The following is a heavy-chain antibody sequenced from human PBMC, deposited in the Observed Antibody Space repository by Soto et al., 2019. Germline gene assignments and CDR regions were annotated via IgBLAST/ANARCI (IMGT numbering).Heavy chain of an antibody. D-gene: IGHD6-19*01. V-gene: IGHV1-69*02. J-gene: IGHJ6*02. Sequence: SVKVSCKASGGTFSSYTISWVRQAPGQGLEWMGRIIPILGIANYAQKFQGRVTITADKSTSTAYMELSSLRSEDTAVYYCARACGSGWYRGDYYYGMDVWGQGTTVTVSS. CDR2: IIPILGIA. CDR3: ARACGSGWYRGDYYYGMDV. CDR1: GGTFSSYT.